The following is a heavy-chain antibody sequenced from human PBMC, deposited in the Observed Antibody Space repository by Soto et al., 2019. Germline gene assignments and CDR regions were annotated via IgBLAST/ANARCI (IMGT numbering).Heavy chain of an antibody. Sequence: LSLTCAVSGGSISSGGYSWSWIRQPPGKGLEWIGYIYHSGSTYYNPSLKSRVTISVDRSKNQFSLKLSSVIAAVLAVYYWRTRRAYSFRLEPRGQSTL. V-gene: IGHV4-30-2*01. D-gene: IGHD5-18*01. J-gene: IGHJ5*02. CDR1: GGSISSGGYS. CDR3: RTRRAYSFRLEP. CDR2: IYHSGST.